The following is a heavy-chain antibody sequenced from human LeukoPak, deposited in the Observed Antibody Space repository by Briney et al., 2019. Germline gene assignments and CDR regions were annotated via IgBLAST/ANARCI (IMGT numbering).Heavy chain of an antibody. CDR2: IYYSGST. V-gene: IGHV4-30-4*08. J-gene: IGHJ4*02. CDR3: ARYTATTVTFDY. Sequence: SETLSLTCTVSGGSISSGDYYWSWLRQPPGTGLEWIGYIYYSGSTYYNPSLKSRVTISVDTSKNQFSLKLSSVTAADTAVYYCARYTATTVTFDYWGQGTLVTVSS. CDR1: GGSISSGDYY. D-gene: IGHD4-17*01.